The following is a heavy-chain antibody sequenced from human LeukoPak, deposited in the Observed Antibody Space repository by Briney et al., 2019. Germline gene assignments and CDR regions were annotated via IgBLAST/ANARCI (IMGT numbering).Heavy chain of an antibody. V-gene: IGHV3-23*01. CDR3: AKEVALYDFWSGFHR. CDR1: GFTFSSYA. Sequence: GGSLRLSCAASGFTFSSYAMSWVRQAPGKGLEWVSGISGSGGTTYYADSVEGRFTMSRDNSKKVLDLHMKSLRAEDTAVYYCAKEVALYDFWSGFHRWGQGTLVTVSS. D-gene: IGHD3-3*01. CDR2: ISGSGGTT. J-gene: IGHJ5*02.